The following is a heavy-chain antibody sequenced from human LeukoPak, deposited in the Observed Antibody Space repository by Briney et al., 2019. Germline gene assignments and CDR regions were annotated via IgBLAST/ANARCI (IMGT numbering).Heavy chain of an antibody. J-gene: IGHJ4*02. CDR1: GFTFSSYS. D-gene: IGHD3-10*01. CDR3: ARDLYRGVTPGVGI. V-gene: IGHV3-21*01. Sequence: PGGSLRLSCAASGFTFSSYSMNWVRQAPGKGLEWVSSISSSSSYIYYADSVKGRFTISRDNAKNSLYLQMNSLRAEDTAVYYCARDLYRGVTPGVGIWGQGTLVTVSS. CDR2: ISSSSSYI.